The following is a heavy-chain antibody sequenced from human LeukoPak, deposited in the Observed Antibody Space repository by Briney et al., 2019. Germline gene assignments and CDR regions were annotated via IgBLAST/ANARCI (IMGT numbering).Heavy chain of an antibody. Sequence: PSQTLSLTCTVSGGSISSGGYYWIWIRQHPGKGLEWIGSIYYSGSTYYNPSLKSRVTISVDTSKNQFSLKLSSVTAADTAVYYCAREAKHSAYVGYWGQGTLVTVSS. CDR3: AREAKHSAYVGY. J-gene: IGHJ4*02. CDR2: IYYSGST. V-gene: IGHV4-31*03. CDR1: GGSISSGGYY. D-gene: IGHD1-26*01.